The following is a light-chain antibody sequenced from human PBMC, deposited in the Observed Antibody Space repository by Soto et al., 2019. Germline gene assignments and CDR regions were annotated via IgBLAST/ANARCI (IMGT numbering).Light chain of an antibody. CDR2: EVS. Sequence: QSVLTQPASVSGSPGQSITISCTGSSSDVGGYNYVSWYQHHPGKAPKLMIYEVSYRPSGVSNRFSGSKSGNTASLTISGLQAEDDADYYGSSYTSSSTLVFGGRTKLTVL. V-gene: IGLV2-14*01. J-gene: IGLJ2*01. CDR1: SSDVGGYNY. CDR3: SSYTSSSTLV.